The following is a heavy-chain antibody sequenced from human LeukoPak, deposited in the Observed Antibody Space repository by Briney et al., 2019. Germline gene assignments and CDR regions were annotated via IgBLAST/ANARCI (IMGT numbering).Heavy chain of an antibody. CDR1: GFTFSSYA. J-gene: IGHJ4*02. V-gene: IGHV3-23*01. D-gene: IGHD3-22*01. CDR2: ISCSGGST. CDR3: AESLYYYDSSGYWSYYFDY. Sequence: GGSVRLSCAASGFTFSSYAISWVRQAPGKGLEWVSAISCSGGSTYYADSVKGRFTISRDNSKNTLYLQMNSLRAEDTAVYYCAESLYYYDSSGYWSYYFDYWGQGTLVTVSS.